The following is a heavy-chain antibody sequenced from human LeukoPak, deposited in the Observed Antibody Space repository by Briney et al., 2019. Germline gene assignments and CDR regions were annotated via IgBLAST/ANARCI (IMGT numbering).Heavy chain of an antibody. Sequence: GGSLRLSCAASGFTFSSYAMSWVRQAPGKGLEWVSAISGSGGSTYYADSVKGRFTISRDNSKNTLYLQMNSLRAEDTAVYYCAKFTSGWYPTADYFDYWGQGTPVTVSS. V-gene: IGHV3-23*01. CDR3: AKFTSGWYPTADYFDY. CDR1: GFTFSSYA. J-gene: IGHJ4*02. D-gene: IGHD6-19*01. CDR2: ISGSGGST.